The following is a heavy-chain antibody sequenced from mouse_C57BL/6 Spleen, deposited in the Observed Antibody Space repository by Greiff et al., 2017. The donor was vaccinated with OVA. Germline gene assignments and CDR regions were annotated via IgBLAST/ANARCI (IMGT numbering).Heavy chain of an antibody. CDR2: IYPGDGDT. J-gene: IGHJ4*01. CDR3: ARRDGYGGAMDY. D-gene: IGHD2-3*01. CDR1: GYAFSSSW. V-gene: IGHV1-82*01. Sequence: QVQLKQSGPELVKPGASVKISCKASGYAFSSSWMNWVKQRPGKGLEWIGRIYPGDGDTNYNGKFKGKATLTADKSSSTAYMQLSSLTSEASAVYFCARRDGYGGAMDYWGQGTSVTVSS.